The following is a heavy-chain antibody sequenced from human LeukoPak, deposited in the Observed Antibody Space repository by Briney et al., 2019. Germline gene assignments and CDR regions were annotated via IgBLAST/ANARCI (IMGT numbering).Heavy chain of an antibody. CDR1: GFTFSSYW. V-gene: IGHV3-74*01. J-gene: IGHJ4*02. CDR3: SRALEY. CDR2: INRGESST. Sequence: PGGSLRLSCAASGFTFSSYWMHWVRHAPGKGLVWVSYINRGESSTRYADSVKGRFIISRDNTKNTLYLQMNSLRVEDTAVYYCSRALEYWGQGTLVTVSS.